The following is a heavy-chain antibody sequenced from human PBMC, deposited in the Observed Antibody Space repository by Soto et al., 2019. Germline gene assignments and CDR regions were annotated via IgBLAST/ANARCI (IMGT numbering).Heavy chain of an antibody. CDR2: ISSSGDAT. Sequence: GGSLRLSYAASGFTFSTYAMTWVRQAPGKGLEWVSIISSSGDATYYVDSVKGRFTISRDNSRNTLNLQMNSLRAEDTAVYYCAKNGDFWSWGMDVWGQGTTVTVSS. J-gene: IGHJ6*02. V-gene: IGHV3-23*01. CDR3: AKNGDFWSWGMDV. CDR1: GFTFSTYA. D-gene: IGHD3-3*01.